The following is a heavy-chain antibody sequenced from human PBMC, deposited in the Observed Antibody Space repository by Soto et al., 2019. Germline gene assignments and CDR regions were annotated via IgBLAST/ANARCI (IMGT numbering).Heavy chain of an antibody. CDR1: GGPISSSSYY. CDR3: ATASSSWYIDY. J-gene: IGHJ4*02. D-gene: IGHD6-13*01. Sequence: SETLSLTCTVSGGPISSSSYYWGWIRQPPGKGLEWIGSIYYSGSTYYNPSLKSRVTISVDTSKNQFSLKLSSVTAAETAVYYCATASSSWYIDYWGQGTLVTAPQ. V-gene: IGHV4-39*01. CDR2: IYYSGST.